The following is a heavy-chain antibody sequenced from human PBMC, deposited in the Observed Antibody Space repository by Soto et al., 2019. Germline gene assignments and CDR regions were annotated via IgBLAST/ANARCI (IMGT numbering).Heavy chain of an antibody. Sequence: ASVKVSCKASGYTFTSYYMHWVRQAPGQGLEWMGIINPSGGSTSYAQKFQGRVTMTRDTSTSTVYMELSSLRSEDTAVYYCARDLTGITIFGVVHYGMDVWGQGTTVTVYS. D-gene: IGHD3-3*01. CDR1: GYTFTSYY. J-gene: IGHJ6*02. CDR3: ARDLTGITIFGVVHYGMDV. CDR2: INPSGGST. V-gene: IGHV1-46*01.